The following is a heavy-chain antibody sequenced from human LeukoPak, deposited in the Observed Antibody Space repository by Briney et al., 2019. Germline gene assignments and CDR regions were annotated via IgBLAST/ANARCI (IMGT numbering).Heavy chain of an antibody. V-gene: IGHV1-2*02. CDR3: AISDYGGKSPPLDY. Sequence: ASVKVSFKASGYTFTGYYMHWVRQAPGQGLEWMGWINPNSGGTNYAQKFQGRVTMTRDTSISTAYMELSRLRSDDTAVYYCAISDYGGKSPPLDYWGQGTLVTVSS. CDR2: INPNSGGT. J-gene: IGHJ4*02. CDR1: GYTFTGYY. D-gene: IGHD4-23*01.